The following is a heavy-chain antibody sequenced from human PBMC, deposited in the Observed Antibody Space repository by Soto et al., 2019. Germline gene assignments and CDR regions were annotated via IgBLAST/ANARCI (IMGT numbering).Heavy chain of an antibody. CDR3: ASGYCTNGVCELSGMHV. J-gene: IGHJ6*02. V-gene: IGHV1-69*13. CDR1: GGTFSSYA. Sequence: SVKVSCKASGGTFSSYAISWVRQAPGQGLEWMGGIIPIFGTANYAQKFQGRVTITADESTSTAYMELSSLRSEDTAVYYCASGYCTNGVCELSGMHVWGQGTTVTVSS. CDR2: IIPIFGTA. D-gene: IGHD2-8*01.